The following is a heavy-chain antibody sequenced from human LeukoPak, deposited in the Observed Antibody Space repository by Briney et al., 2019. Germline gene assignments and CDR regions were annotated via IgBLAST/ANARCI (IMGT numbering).Heavy chain of an antibody. V-gene: IGHV4-4*07. CDR3: ARDKYYYDSSVDYYYMDV. D-gene: IGHD3-22*01. CDR1: GGSISSYY. CDR2: IYTSGST. J-gene: IGHJ6*03. Sequence: KPSETLSLTCTVSGGSISSYYWSWIRQPAGKGLEWIGRIYTSGSTNYNPSLKSRVTMSVDTSKNQFSLKLSSVTAADTAVYYCARDKYYYDSSVDYYYMDVWGKGTTVTISS.